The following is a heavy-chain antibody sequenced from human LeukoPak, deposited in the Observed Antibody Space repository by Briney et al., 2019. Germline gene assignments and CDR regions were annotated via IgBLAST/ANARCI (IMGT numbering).Heavy chain of an antibody. D-gene: IGHD3-22*01. CDR2: IYWDDDK. CDR1: GFSLSTSGVG. Sequence: SGPTLVKPTQTLTLTCTFSGFSLSTSGVGVGWIRQPPGKALEWLALIYWDDDKRYSPSLKSRLTITKDTSKNQVVLTMTNMDPVDTATYYCAHSGSRILHYYDSSGYYSAEYFQHWGQGTLVTVSS. CDR3: AHSGSRILHYYDSSGYYSAEYFQH. J-gene: IGHJ1*01. V-gene: IGHV2-5*02.